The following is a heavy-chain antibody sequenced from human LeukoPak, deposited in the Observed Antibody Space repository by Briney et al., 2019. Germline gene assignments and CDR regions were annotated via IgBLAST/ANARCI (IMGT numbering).Heavy chain of an antibody. V-gene: IGHV3-30-3*01. J-gene: IGHJ4*02. CDR3: ARDVVGATDVGFIFGYFDY. CDR1: GFTFSSYA. Sequence: PGRSLRLSCAASGFTFSSYAMHWVRQAPGKGLEWVAVISYDGSNKYYADSVKGRFTISRDNSKNTLYLQMNSLRAEDTAVYYCARDVVGATDVGFIFGYFDYWGQGTLVTVSS. D-gene: IGHD1-26*01. CDR2: ISYDGSNK.